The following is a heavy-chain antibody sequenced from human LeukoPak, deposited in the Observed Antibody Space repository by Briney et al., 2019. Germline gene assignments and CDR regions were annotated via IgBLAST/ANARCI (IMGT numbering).Heavy chain of an antibody. J-gene: IGHJ4*02. Sequence: GGSLRLSCAASGFTFITYAMHWVRQAPGKGLEWVAVISYDGSNEYYVDSVKGRFTISRDNSKNILYLQMSSLTAEDTAVYYCARDSLKNGYNYDYFDYWGQGTLVTVSS. V-gene: IGHV3-30-3*01. CDR1: GFTFITYA. D-gene: IGHD5-24*01. CDR2: ISYDGSNE. CDR3: ARDSLKNGYNYDYFDY.